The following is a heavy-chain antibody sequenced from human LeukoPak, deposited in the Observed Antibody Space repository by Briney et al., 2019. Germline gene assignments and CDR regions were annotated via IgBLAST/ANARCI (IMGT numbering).Heavy chain of an antibody. CDR1: GYSITSDYF. V-gene: IGHV4-38-2*02. CDR2: ISHSGNT. CDR3: AREREYYYMDV. J-gene: IGHJ6*03. Sequence: SETLSLTCGVSGYSITSDYFWGWIRQPPGKGLEYIGSISHSGNTFYNPSLKSRVTISVDTSKNHFSLSLSSVTASDTAVYYCAREREYYYMDVWGKGTTVSVSS. D-gene: IGHD1-26*01.